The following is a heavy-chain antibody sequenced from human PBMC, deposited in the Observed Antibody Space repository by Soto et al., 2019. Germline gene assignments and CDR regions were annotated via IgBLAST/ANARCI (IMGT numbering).Heavy chain of an antibody. CDR3: ARDCSGTVVKGNYFDY. Sequence: ESGGGVVQPGRSLRLSCAASGFTFSSYAMHWVRQAPGKGLEWVAVISYDGSNKYYADSVKGRFTISRDNSKNTLYLQMNSLRAEDTAVYYCARDCSGTVVKGNYFDYWGQGTLVTVSS. CDR1: GFTFSSYA. CDR2: ISYDGSNK. J-gene: IGHJ4*02. D-gene: IGHD2-15*01. V-gene: IGHV3-30-3*01.